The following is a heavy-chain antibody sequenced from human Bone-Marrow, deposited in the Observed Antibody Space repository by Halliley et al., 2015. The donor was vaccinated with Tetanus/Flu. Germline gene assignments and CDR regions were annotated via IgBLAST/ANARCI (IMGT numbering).Heavy chain of an antibody. V-gene: IGHV3-23*01. J-gene: IGHJ5*02. CDR1: GFTFRTYG. D-gene: IGHD2-21*02. CDR2: ISSRGGST. CDR3: ARDSGLGDGDYWFDP. Sequence: SLRLSCAASGFTFRTYGMSWVRQAPGKGLEWVSGISSRGGSTNYADSVRGRFTISRDNSKNSLYLQMNSLRAEDTALYCCARDSGLGDGDYWFDPWGQGTLVTVSS.